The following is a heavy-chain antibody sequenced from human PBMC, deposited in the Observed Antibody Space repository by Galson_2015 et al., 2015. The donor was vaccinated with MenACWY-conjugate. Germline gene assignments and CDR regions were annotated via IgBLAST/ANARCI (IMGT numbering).Heavy chain of an antibody. CDR3: ARGRSVGAFDI. CDR2: IKQDGSEK. CDR1: GFTFSSYW. J-gene: IGHJ3*02. V-gene: IGHV3-7*03. Sequence: SLRLSCAAPGFTFSSYWMSWVRQAPGKGLEWVANIKQDGSEKYYVDSVKGRFTISRDNAKNSLYLQMNSLRAEDTAVYYCARGRSVGAFDIWGQGTMVTVSS. D-gene: IGHD3-16*01.